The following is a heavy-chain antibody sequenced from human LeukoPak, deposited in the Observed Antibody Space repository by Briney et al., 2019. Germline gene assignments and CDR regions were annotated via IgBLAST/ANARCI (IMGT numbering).Heavy chain of an antibody. V-gene: IGHV4-4*02. D-gene: IGHD4-17*01. CDR3: ASRDDSGPY. CDR2: VYHTGST. J-gene: IGHJ4*02. Sequence: SETLSLTCAVFGGSITSPYWWTWVRQSPGKGLEWIGEVYHTGSTNHNPSLKSRVTMSVDKSNNQFSLKLTSLTAADTAVYYCASRDDSGPYWGQGTLVTVSS. CDR1: GGSITSPYW.